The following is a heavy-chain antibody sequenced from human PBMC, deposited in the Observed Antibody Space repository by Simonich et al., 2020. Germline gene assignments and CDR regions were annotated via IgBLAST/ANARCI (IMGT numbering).Heavy chain of an antibody. Sequence: QVQLVQSGAEVKKPGASVKVSCKASGYTFTGYYMHWVRQAPGQGLEWVGWINTDRGGKNYAQKFQGRVTMTRDTSISTAYMELSRLRSDDTAVYYCARGALTGDYYYMDVWGKGTTVTVSS. CDR2: INTDRGGK. D-gene: IGHD7-27*01. CDR3: ARGALTGDYYYMDV. V-gene: IGHV1-2*02. J-gene: IGHJ6*03. CDR1: GYTFTGYY.